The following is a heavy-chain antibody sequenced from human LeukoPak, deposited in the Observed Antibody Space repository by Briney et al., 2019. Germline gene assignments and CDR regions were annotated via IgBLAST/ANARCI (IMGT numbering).Heavy chain of an antibody. V-gene: IGHV4-39*07. D-gene: IGHD4-17*01. CDR3: ARLRDNGDYDY. CDR1: RGSITSTDHY. CDR2: INHSGST. J-gene: IGHJ4*02. Sequence: PSETLSLTCTVSRGSITSTDHYWAWIRQPPGKALEWIGEINHSGSTNYNPSLKSRVTISVDTSKNQFSLKLSSVTAADTAVYYCARLRDNGDYDYWGQGTLVTVSS.